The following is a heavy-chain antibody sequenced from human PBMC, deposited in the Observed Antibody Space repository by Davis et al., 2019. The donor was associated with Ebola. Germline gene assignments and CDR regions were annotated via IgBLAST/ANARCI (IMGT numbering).Heavy chain of an antibody. Sequence: GGSLRLSCAASGFTFSSYWMSWVRQAPGKGLEWVANIKQDGSEKYYVYSVKGRFTISRDNAKNSLYLQMNSLRAEDTAVYYCARGGYGVYYYYYGMDVWGQGTTVTVSS. CDR2: IKQDGSEK. D-gene: IGHD5-12*01. CDR1: GFTFSSYW. CDR3: ARGGYGVYYYYYGMDV. J-gene: IGHJ6*02. V-gene: IGHV3-7*03.